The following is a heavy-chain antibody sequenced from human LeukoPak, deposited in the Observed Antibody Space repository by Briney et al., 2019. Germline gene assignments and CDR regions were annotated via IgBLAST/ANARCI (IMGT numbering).Heavy chain of an antibody. CDR3: ARERYYYDSSGYYYYMDV. CDR2: IYTSGST. Sequence: SETLSLTCAVSGGSISSYYWSWIRQPAGKGLEWIGRIYTSGSTNYNPSLKSRVTMSVDTSKNQFSLKLSSVTAADTAVYYCARERYYYDSSGYYYYMDVWGKGTTVTISS. CDR1: GGSISSYY. V-gene: IGHV4-4*07. D-gene: IGHD3-22*01. J-gene: IGHJ6*03.